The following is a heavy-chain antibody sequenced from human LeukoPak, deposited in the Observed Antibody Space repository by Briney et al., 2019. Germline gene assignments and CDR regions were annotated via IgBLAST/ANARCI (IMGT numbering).Heavy chain of an antibody. D-gene: IGHD2-15*01. Sequence: GGSLRLSCAASGFTFSSYSMNWVRQAPGKGLEWVSYINNSSSYIYYAHSVKGRFTISRDNDKTSLYLQMNSLRAEDTAVYYCATDLAPIVVVVAATGWWFDTWGQGTLVTVSS. J-gene: IGHJ5*02. V-gene: IGHV3-21*01. CDR2: INNSSSYI. CDR1: GFTFSSYS. CDR3: ATDLAPIVVVVAATGWWFDT.